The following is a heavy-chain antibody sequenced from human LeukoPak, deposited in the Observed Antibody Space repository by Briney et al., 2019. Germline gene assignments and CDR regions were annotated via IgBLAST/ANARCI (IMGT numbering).Heavy chain of an antibody. CDR2: IKQDGSGK. V-gene: IGHV3-7*01. CDR1: GFTFSSYW. J-gene: IGHJ4*02. D-gene: IGHD2-2*02. Sequence: GGSLRLSCAASGFTFSSYWMSWVRQAPGKGLEWVANIKQDGSGKYYVDSVKGRFTISRDNAKNSLYLQMNSLRAEDTAVYYCARMEVVPAAIRYFDYWGQGTLVTVSS. CDR3: ARMEVVPAAIRYFDY.